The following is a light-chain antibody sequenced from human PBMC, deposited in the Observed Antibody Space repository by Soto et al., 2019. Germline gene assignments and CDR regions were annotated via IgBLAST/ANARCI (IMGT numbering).Light chain of an antibody. Sequence: QSVLTQSSSASASLGSSVKLTCTLSSGHSTYTIAWHQQQPGKAPRYLMKLERSGSYNKGSGVPDRFSGSSSGAHRYLTISNLQSEDEADYYCETWDSNTHTVFGGGTQLTVL. CDR3: ETWDSNTHTV. V-gene: IGLV4-60*03. J-gene: IGLJ7*01. CDR1: SGHSTYT. CDR2: LERSGSY.